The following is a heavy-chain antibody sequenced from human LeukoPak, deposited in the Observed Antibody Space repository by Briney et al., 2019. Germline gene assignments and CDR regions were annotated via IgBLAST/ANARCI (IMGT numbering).Heavy chain of an antibody. V-gene: IGHV3-9*01. Sequence: GGSLRLSCAASGFTFDDYAMHWVRQAPGKGLEWVSGISWNSGSIGYADSVKGRFTISRDNAKNSLYLQMNSLRAEDTAVYYCATAYFDWLFPLRYWGQGTLVTVSS. CDR3: ATAYFDWLFPLRY. CDR1: GFTFDDYA. CDR2: ISWNSGSI. J-gene: IGHJ4*02. D-gene: IGHD3-9*01.